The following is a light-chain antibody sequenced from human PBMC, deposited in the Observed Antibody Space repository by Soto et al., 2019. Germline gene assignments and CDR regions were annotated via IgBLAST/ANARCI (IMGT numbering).Light chain of an antibody. CDR3: QQYGSSGT. J-gene: IGKJ1*01. CDR1: QSVSSSY. Sequence: EIVFTKSPCTLSFSPGEISTLSYRASQSVSSSYLAWYQQKPGQAPRLLIYGASSRATGIPDRFSGSGSGTDFTLTISRLEPEDFAVYYCQQYGSSGTFGQGTKVDI. V-gene: IGKV3-20*01. CDR2: GAS.